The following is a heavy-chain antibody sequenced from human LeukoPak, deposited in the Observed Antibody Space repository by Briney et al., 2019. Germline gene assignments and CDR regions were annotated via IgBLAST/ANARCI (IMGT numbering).Heavy chain of an antibody. CDR2: ISAYNGNT. J-gene: IGHJ6*03. CDR3: ASNRIAAAGGSWVYYYYMDV. Sequence: ASVKVSCKASGYTFTSYGISWVRQAPGQGLEWMGWISAYNGNTNYAQKLQGRVTMTTDISTSTAYMELSSLRSEDTAVYYCASNRIAAAGGSWVYYYYMDVWGKGTTVTVSS. V-gene: IGHV1-18*01. CDR1: GYTFTSYG. D-gene: IGHD6-13*01.